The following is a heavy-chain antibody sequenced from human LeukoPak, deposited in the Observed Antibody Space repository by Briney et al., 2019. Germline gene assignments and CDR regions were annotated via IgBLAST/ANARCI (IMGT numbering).Heavy chain of an antibody. J-gene: IGHJ4*02. CDR2: INPNDNSI. V-gene: IGHV1-46*04. CDR1: GYTFTGYY. Sequence: ASVKVSCKASGYTFTGYYMHWVQQAPGQGLEWIGLINPNDNSIDYTQKLRGRVTVTRDRSTSTVYMELNSLRSDDTAVYYCAREGGSYKHFDYWGQGSLITVSS. D-gene: IGHD3-10*01. CDR3: AREGGSYKHFDY.